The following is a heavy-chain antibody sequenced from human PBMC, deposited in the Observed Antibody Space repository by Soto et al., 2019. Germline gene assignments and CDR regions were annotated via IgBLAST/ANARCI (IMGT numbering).Heavy chain of an antibody. J-gene: IGHJ5*02. Sequence: SETLSLTCAVSGGSISSGGYSWSWIRQPPGKGLEWIGYIYHSGSTYYNPSLKSRVTISVDRSKNQFSLKLSSVTAADTAVYYCARPYDYSSNWFDPWGQGTLVT. CDR2: IYHSGST. CDR1: GGSISSGGYS. V-gene: IGHV4-30-2*01. D-gene: IGHD4-4*01. CDR3: ARPYDYSSNWFDP.